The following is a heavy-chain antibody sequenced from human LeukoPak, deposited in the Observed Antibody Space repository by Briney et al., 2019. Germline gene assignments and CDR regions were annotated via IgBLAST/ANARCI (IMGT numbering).Heavy chain of an antibody. CDR2: IYHSGNT. D-gene: IGHD3/OR15-3a*01. CDR1: GYSISSGYY. V-gene: IGHV4-38-2*02. J-gene: IGHJ4*02. CDR3: ARNFWTYYFDY. Sequence: PSETLSLTCTVSGYSISSGYYWGWIRQPPGKGLEWIGSIYHSGNTYYNPSLKSRVTISVDTSKNQFSLKLTSVAAADTAVYYCARNFWTYYFDYWGQGTLVTVSS.